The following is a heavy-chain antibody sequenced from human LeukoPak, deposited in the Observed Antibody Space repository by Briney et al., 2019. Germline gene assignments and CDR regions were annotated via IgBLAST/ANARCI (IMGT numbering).Heavy chain of an antibody. CDR2: IYPGASDT. J-gene: IGHJ4*02. CDR3: ARQDYYDSSGYYSYYFDY. V-gene: IGHV5-51*01. D-gene: IGHD3-22*01. CDR1: GYSFTSYW. Sequence: GESLKISCKGSGYSFTSYWIGWVRQMPGKGLEWMGIIYPGASDTRYSPSFQGQVTISADKSISTAYLQWSSLKASDTAMYYCARQDYYDSSGYYSYYFDYWGQGTLVTVSS.